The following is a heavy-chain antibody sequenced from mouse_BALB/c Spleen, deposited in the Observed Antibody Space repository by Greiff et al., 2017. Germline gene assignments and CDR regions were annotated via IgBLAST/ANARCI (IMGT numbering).Heavy chain of an antibody. CDR2: ISSGSSTI. D-gene: IGHD2-1*01. J-gene: IGHJ4*01. Sequence: ESGGGLVQPGGSRKLSCAASGFTFSSFGMHWVRQAPEKGLEWVAYISSGSSTIYYADTVKGRFTISRDNPKNTLFLQMTSLRSEDTAMYYCARNGNSYAMDYWGQGTSVTVSS. CDR3: ARNGNSYAMDY. CDR1: GFTFSSFG. V-gene: IGHV5-17*02.